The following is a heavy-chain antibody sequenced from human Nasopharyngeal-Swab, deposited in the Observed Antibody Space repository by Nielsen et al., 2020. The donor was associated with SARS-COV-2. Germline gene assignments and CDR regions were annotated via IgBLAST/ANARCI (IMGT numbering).Heavy chain of an antibody. D-gene: IGHD3-3*01. CDR3: AKDETYYDFWSGYFRWFDP. J-gene: IGHJ5*02. Sequence: VRQAPGKGLERVSAISGSGGSTYYADSVKGRLTISRDNSKNTLYLQMNSLRAEDTAVYYCAKDETYYDFWSGYFRWFDPWGQGTLVTVSS. V-gene: IGHV3-23*01. CDR2: ISGSGGST.